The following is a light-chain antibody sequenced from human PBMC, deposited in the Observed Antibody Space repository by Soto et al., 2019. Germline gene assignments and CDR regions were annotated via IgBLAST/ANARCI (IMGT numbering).Light chain of an antibody. Sequence: QSALTQPPSASGSPGQSVTISCTGTSSDIGASNYVSWYQQHPGKAPKLIISEVSKRPSGVPDRFSGSKSGNTASLTISGLQAEDEADYYCSSYTTSISYVFGSGTKLTVL. V-gene: IGLV2-8*01. CDR2: EVS. CDR3: SSYTTSISYV. J-gene: IGLJ1*01. CDR1: SSDIGASNY.